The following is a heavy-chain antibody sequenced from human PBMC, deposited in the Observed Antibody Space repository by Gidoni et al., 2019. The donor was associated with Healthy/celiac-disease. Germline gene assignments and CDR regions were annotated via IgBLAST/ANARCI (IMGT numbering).Heavy chain of an antibody. CDR3: ASGPYDPYRFDY. Sequence: QVQLVQSGAEVKKPGASVKVSCKVSGYTLTELSMHWVRQAPGKGLEWMGGFDPEDGETIYAQKFQGRVTRTEDTSTDTAYMELSSLRSEDTAVYYCASGPYDPYRFDYWGQGTLVTVSS. CDR1: GYTLTELS. J-gene: IGHJ4*02. V-gene: IGHV1-24*01. D-gene: IGHD3-22*01. CDR2: FDPEDGET.